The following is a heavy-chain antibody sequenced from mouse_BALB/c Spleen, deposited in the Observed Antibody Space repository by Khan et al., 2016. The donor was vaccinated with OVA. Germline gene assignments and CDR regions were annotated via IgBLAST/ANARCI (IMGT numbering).Heavy chain of an antibody. CDR3: ARDYYGNYYFDY. J-gene: IGHJ2*01. V-gene: IGHV3-6*02. D-gene: IGHD2-1*01. CDR2: ISYDGSN. CDR1: GYSITSGYY. Sequence: EVKLLESGPGLVKPSQSLSLTCSVTGYSITSGYYWNWIRQFPGNKLEWMGYISYDGSNNYNPSLKNRISINRDTSKNQFFLKLNSVTTEETATYYCARDYYGNYYFDYWGQGTTLTVSS.